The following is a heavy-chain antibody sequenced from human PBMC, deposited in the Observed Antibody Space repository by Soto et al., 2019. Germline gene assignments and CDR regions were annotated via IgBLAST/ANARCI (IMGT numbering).Heavy chain of an antibody. V-gene: IGHV3-23*01. D-gene: IGHD2-21*02. CDR3: AKVGEDMTPMRSYYYYYMDV. J-gene: IGHJ6*03. CDR2: ISGSGGST. Sequence: EVQLLESGGGLVQPGGSLRLSCAASGFTFSSYAMSWVRQAPGKGLEWVSAISGSGGSTYYADSVKGRFTISRDNSKNTLYLQMNSLRAEDTAVYYCAKVGEDMTPMRSYYYYYMDVWCKGTTVTVSS. CDR1: GFTFSSYA.